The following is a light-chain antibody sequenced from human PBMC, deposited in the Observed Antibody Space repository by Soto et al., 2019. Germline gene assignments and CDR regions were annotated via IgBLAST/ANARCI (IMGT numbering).Light chain of an antibody. V-gene: IGKV4-1*01. CDR2: WAS. CDR1: QTISYTSINKTY. J-gene: IGKJ4*01. CDR3: QQYFSYPLT. Sequence: DIVMTQSPDSLAVSLSERATISCKSSQTISYTSINKTYLAWYQQRPGQPPKLLIYWASIRGSGVPDRLSGSGFGTDFTLTISSLQTEDVAVYYCQQYFSYPLTFGGGTKVDIK.